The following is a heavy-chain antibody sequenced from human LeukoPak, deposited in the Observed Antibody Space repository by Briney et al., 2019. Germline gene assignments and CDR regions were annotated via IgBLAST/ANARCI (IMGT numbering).Heavy chain of an antibody. CDR2: MNPNSGGT. V-gene: IGHV1-2*02. J-gene: IGHJ5*02. CDR3: ARAPRGSFLDWFDP. Sequence: GASVKVSCKASGYTFTGYNMHWVRHAPGQGLEWMGWMNPNSGGTNYAQKFQGTVTMTRDTSISTAYMELSRLRSDDTAVYYCARAPRGSFLDWFDPWGQETLVPVSS. CDR1: GYTFTGYN. D-gene: IGHD1-26*01.